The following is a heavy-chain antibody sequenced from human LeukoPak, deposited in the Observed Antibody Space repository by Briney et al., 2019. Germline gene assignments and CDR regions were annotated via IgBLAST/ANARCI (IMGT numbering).Heavy chain of an antibody. CDR2: ISANGGTT. J-gene: IGHJ4*02. CDR1: GFTFISYP. D-gene: IGHD6-13*01. Sequence: GGSLRLSCAASGFTFISYPMHWVRQAPGKALEYVSVISANGGTTYYANSVKGRFTISRDNSKNTLYLQMGSLRAEDMAVYYCARGSRSAFAYWGQGTLVTVSS. CDR3: ARGSRSAFAY. V-gene: IGHV3-64*01.